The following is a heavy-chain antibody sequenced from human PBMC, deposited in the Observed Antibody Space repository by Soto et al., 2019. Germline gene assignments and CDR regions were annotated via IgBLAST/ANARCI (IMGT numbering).Heavy chain of an antibody. CDR1: GFSLSTSGVG. CDR2: IYWDDDK. CDR3: AHYGDYRKRGLLCY. V-gene: IGHV2-5*02. J-gene: IGHJ4*02. Sequence: SGPTLVNPTQTLTLTCTFSGFSLSTSGVGVGWIRQPPGKALEGLALIYWDDDKRYSPSLKSRLTITKDTSKNQVVLTMTNMDPGPTASTHFAHYGDYRKRGLLCYGGQGTLVTVSS. D-gene: IGHD4-4*01.